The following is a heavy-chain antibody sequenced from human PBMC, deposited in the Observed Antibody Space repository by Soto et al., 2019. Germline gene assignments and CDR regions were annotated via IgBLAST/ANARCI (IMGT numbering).Heavy chain of an antibody. J-gene: IGHJ4*02. V-gene: IGHV3-30*18. CDR2: ISYDGSNK. D-gene: IGHD3-22*01. Sequence: GGSLRLSCAASGFTFSSYGMHWVRQAPGKGLEWVAVISYDGSNKYYADSVKGRFTISRDNSKNTLYLQMNSPRAEDTAVYYCAKEGYYDSSGYSPFDCWGQGTLVTVSS. CDR3: AKEGYYDSSGYSPFDC. CDR1: GFTFSSYG.